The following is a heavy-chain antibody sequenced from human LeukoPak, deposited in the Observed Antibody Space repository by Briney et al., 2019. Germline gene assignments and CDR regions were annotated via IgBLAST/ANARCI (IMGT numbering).Heavy chain of an antibody. V-gene: IGHV4-39*01. J-gene: IGHJ4*02. CDR1: GGSISSSSYY. D-gene: IGHD3-22*01. CDR2: IYYSGST. CDR3: ARQRYYDSSTDY. Sequence: PSETLSLTCTVSGGSISSSSYYWGWIRQPPGKGLEWIGSIYYSGSTYYNPSLKSRVTISVDTPKNQFSLKLSSVTAADTAVYYCARQRYYDSSTDYWGQGTLVTVSS.